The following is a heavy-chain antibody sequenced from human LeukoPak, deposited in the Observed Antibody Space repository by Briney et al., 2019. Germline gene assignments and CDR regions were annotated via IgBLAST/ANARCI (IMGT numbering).Heavy chain of an antibody. CDR2: IYTSGSA. CDR1: GGSISSYY. Sequence: SETLSLACTVSGGSISSYYWSWIRQPAGKGLEWIGRIYTSGSANYNPSLKSRVTMSVDTSKNQFSLKLSSVTAADTAVYYGARDTYYYDSSGYWADYWGQGTLVTVSS. J-gene: IGHJ4*02. D-gene: IGHD3-22*01. V-gene: IGHV4-4*07. CDR3: ARDTYYYDSSGYWADY.